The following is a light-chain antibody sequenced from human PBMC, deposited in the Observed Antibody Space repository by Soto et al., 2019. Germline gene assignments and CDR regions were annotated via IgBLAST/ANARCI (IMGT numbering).Light chain of an antibody. CDR3: QQYNSYPYT. J-gene: IGKJ2*01. V-gene: IGKV1-5*01. CDR2: DAY. Sequence: DIQMTQSPSTLSASVGDRVTITCRASQSISSWLAWYQQKPGKAPKLLIYDAYSLESGVPSRFSGSGSGTEFTLTISSLQPDEFATYYCQQYNSYPYTFDQGTKLEIK. CDR1: QSISSW.